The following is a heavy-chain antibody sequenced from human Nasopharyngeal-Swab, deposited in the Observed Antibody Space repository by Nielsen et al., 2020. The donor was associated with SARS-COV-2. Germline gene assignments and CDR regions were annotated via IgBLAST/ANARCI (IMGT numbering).Heavy chain of an antibody. D-gene: IGHD5-18*01. CDR1: GLTFSSYS. J-gene: IGHJ6*03. CDR2: ISSSSGYI. V-gene: IGHV3-21*01. CDR3: ARVAYTAILFDYYYYMDV. Sequence: GRSLRLSCEASGLTFSSYSMNWVRQAPGKGLEWVSSISSSSGYIYYADSVKGRFTISRDNAKNSLYLQMNSLRAEDTAVYYCARVAYTAILFDYYYYMDVWGKGTTVTVSS.